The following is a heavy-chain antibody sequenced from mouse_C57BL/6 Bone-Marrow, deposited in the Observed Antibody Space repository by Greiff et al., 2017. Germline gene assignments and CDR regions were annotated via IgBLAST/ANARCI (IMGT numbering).Heavy chain of an antibody. CDR3: TRTSFITTAFCAMDD. Sequence: EVKLMESGGGLVQPGGSLKLSCAASGFTFSDYYMYWVRQTPEKRLEWVAYISNGGGSTYSPDTVKGRFTISRDNAKKPLSLQMSSLKYEDTAMYYCTRTSFITTAFCAMDDWGQGTSVTVSS. D-gene: IGHD1-1*01. J-gene: IGHJ4*01. V-gene: IGHV5-12*01. CDR1: GFTFSDYY. CDR2: ISNGGGST.